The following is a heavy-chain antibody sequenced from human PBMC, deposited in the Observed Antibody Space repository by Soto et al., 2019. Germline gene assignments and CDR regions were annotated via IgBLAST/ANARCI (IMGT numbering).Heavy chain of an antibody. D-gene: IGHD6-19*01. CDR3: AKGGRQWLVTSDFNY. Sequence: VQLVESGGGVVQPGRSLRLSCAASGFTFSDYAMQWVRQAPGKGLEWVAVVSHDGRNTHYADSVKGRFTISRDSSKNTVSQEMTSLRAEDTAVYYCAKGGRQWLVTSDFNYWGQGALVTVSS. CDR2: VSHDGRNT. CDR1: GFTFSDYA. V-gene: IGHV3-30*18. J-gene: IGHJ4*02.